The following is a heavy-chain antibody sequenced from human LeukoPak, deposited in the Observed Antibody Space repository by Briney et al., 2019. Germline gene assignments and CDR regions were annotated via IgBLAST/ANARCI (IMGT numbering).Heavy chain of an antibody. J-gene: IGHJ3*02. CDR3: AREGTVATWAFDI. D-gene: IGHD5-12*01. Sequence: GGSLRLSCAASGFTFSSYSMNWVRQAPGKGLEWVSSISSSSSYIYYADSVKGRFTISRDNAKNSLYLQMNSLRAEDKAVYYCAREGTVATWAFDIWGQGTMVTVSS. V-gene: IGHV3-21*01. CDR1: GFTFSSYS. CDR2: ISSSSSYI.